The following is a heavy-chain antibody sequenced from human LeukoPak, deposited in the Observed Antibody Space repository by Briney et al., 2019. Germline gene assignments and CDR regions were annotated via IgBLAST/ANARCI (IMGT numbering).Heavy chain of an antibody. Sequence: SETLSLTCTVSGDSISSYYWSWIRQPPGKGLEWMGYINYSGNTNYNPSLKSRVTISVDTSKNQLSLRLTSVTAADTAVYYCAREGRQDYVYFDCWGQGTLVTVSS. J-gene: IGHJ4*02. CDR3: AREGRQDYVYFDC. CDR2: INYSGNT. D-gene: IGHD4-17*01. V-gene: IGHV4-59*01. CDR1: GDSISSYY.